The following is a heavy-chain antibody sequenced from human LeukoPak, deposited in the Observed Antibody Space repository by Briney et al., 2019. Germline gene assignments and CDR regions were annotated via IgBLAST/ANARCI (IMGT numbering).Heavy chain of an antibody. CDR2: INSDGIST. J-gene: IGHJ4*02. CDR3: ARDGNYHDSSGPADY. Sequence: GSLRLSCAASRFTFSRYWMHWVRQAPGKGLVWVSRINSDGISTSYADSVKGRFTISRDNAKNTLYLQMNSLRAEDTAVYYCARDGNYHDSSGPADYWGQGTLVTVSS. D-gene: IGHD3-22*01. V-gene: IGHV3-74*01. CDR1: RFTFSRYW.